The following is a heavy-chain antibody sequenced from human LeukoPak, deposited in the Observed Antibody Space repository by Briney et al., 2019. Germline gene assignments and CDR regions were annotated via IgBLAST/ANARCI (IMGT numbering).Heavy chain of an antibody. Sequence: GGSLRLSCAASGFTISDYYMTWLRRAPGKRLEGVSYISSNSSYTNYAHSVKGRFTISRDNAKNSLYLQMNSLRAEDSAVYYCARVRGRQQLVYFDYWGQGTLVTVSS. CDR3: ARVRGRQQLVYFDY. V-gene: IGHV3-11*06. J-gene: IGHJ4*02. CDR1: GFTISDYY. CDR2: ISSNSSYT. D-gene: IGHD6-13*01.